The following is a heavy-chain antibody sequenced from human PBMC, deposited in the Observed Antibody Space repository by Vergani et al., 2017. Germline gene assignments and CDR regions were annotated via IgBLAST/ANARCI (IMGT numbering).Heavy chain of an antibody. Sequence: EVQLVESGGGLVQPGRSLRLSCAASGFTFDDYAMPRGRQAPGKGLEWVSGIRWNSGSIGYADSVKGRFTISRDNAKNSLYLQMNSLRAEDTALYYCAKDTGGRSTRDYYYYYYMDVWGKGTTVTVSS. CDR2: IRWNSGSI. CDR3: AKDTGGRSTRDYYYYYYMDV. D-gene: IGHD2-2*01. CDR1: GFTFDDYA. V-gene: IGHV3-9*01. J-gene: IGHJ6*03.